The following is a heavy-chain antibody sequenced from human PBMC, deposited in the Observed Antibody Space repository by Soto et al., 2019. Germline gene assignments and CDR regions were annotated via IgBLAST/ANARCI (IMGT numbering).Heavy chain of an antibody. CDR3: ARENDFWSGYFTPDAFDI. Sequence: QRQLVQSRAEVKKPGASVKVTCKASGYTFTSYGISWVRQAPGQGLEWMGWISAYNGNTNYAQKLQGRVTMTTDTSTSTAYMELRSLRSDDTAVYYCARENDFWSGYFTPDAFDIWGQGTMVTVSS. CDR2: ISAYNGNT. CDR1: GYTFTSYG. D-gene: IGHD3-3*01. J-gene: IGHJ3*02. V-gene: IGHV1-18*01.